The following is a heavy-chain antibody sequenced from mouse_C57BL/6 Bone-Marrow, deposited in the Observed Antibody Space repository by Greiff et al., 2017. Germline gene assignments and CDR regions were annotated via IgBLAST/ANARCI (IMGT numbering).Heavy chain of an antibody. D-gene: IGHD1-1*01. Sequence: VQLQQSGTVLARPGASVKMSCKTSGYTFTSYWLHWVKQRPGQGLDWIGAIYPGTSDTSYNQKFKGKAKLTAVTSASTAYMELSSLTNEDSAVYYCTRHYYGSRGDDWGQGTTLTGSS. V-gene: IGHV1-5*01. CDR2: IYPGTSDT. CDR3: TRHYYGSRGDD. CDR1: GYTFTSYW. J-gene: IGHJ2*01.